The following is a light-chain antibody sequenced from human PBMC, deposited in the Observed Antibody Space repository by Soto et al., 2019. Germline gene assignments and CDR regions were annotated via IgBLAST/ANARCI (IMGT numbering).Light chain of an antibody. V-gene: IGLV3-1*01. CDR2: QDN. J-gene: IGLJ1*01. CDR1: TLGNKY. CDR3: QASDSSTRV. Sequence: SYELTQPPSVSVSPGQTASITCSGDTLGNKYACWYQQKPGQSPVLVIYQDNKRPSGIPERFSGSNAGNTATLTISATQAMDEADYYCQASDSSTRVFGTGTKLTVL.